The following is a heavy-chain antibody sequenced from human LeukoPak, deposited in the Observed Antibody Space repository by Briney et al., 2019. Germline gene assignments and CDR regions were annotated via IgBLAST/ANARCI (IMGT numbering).Heavy chain of an antibody. V-gene: IGHV3-23*01. J-gene: IGHJ6*02. CDR1: GFTFSTYV. D-gene: IGHD1-26*01. CDR2: ISGTGGST. CDR3: AKDSPIGTYYHYNGMDV. Sequence: GGSLRLSCVASGFTFSTYVMHWVRQAPGKGLEWVSVISGTGGSTYYADSAKGRFTISRDNSKNTVYLQMNSLRAEDTAVYYCAKDSPIGTYYHYNGMDVWGQGSTVIVSS.